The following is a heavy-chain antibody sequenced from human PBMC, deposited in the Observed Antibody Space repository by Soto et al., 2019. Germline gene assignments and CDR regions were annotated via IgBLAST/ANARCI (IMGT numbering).Heavy chain of an antibody. CDR2: ISSTGGTV. CDR1: GFTLSDYY. Sequence: PGGSLRLSCAASGFTLSDYYMTWVRQTPGKGLEWISYISSTGGTVNYADSVKGRFTISRDNIKNSLFLQMTSLRDEDTAVYYCARDGLDYYGLDVWGQGTTVTAP. V-gene: IGHV3-11*01. CDR3: ARDGLDYYGLDV. J-gene: IGHJ6*02.